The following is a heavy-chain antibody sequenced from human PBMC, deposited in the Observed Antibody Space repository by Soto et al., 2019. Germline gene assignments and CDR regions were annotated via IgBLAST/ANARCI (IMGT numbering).Heavy chain of an antibody. CDR1: GDSVSSNSAA. CDR2: TYYRSKWYN. Sequence: PSQTLSLTCVISGDSVSSNSAAWNWIRQSPSRGLEWLGRTYYRSKWYNDYAVSVKSRITINPDTSKNQFSLQLNSVTPEDTAVYYCARGYSSSWYNWFDPWGQGTLVTVSS. J-gene: IGHJ5*02. D-gene: IGHD6-13*01. V-gene: IGHV6-1*01. CDR3: ARGYSSSWYNWFDP.